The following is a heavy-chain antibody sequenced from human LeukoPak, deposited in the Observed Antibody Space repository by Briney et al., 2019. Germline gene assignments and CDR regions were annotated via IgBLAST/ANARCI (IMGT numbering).Heavy chain of an antibody. CDR2: IYYSEST. J-gene: IGHJ4*02. CDR3: ARLNARVNVGVVSINYFDY. D-gene: IGHD3-3*01. V-gene: IGHV4-39*07. CDR1: GGSISSSTYY. Sequence: PSETLSPTCTVAGGSISSSTYYWGWIREPPGKGLEWIGSIYYSESTYYDPSLKSRVTISVDTSKNQFSLKLSSVTAADTAVYYCARLNARVNVGVVSINYFDYWGQGTLVTVSS.